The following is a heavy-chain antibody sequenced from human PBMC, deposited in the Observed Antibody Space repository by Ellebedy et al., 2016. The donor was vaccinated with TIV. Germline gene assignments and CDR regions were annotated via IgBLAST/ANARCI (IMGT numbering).Heavy chain of an antibody. CDR3: ASRGSTSS. CDR2: IKHDGSVK. J-gene: IGHJ5*02. V-gene: IGHV3-7*01. D-gene: IGHD6-13*01. Sequence: GESLKISXAASGFTFSTYGMTWVRQAPGKGLEWVANIKHDGSVKYYGDSVKGRFTISRDNVKNSLSLEMNSLGAEDTAVYYCASRGSTSSWGQGTLVTVSS. CDR1: GFTFSTYG.